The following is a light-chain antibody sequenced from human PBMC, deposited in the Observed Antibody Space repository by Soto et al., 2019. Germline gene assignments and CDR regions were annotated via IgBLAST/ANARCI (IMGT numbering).Light chain of an antibody. CDR1: SSNIGSNT. V-gene: IGLV1-44*01. CDR3: AAWDDSLDGVV. J-gene: IGLJ3*02. Sequence: QSVLTQPPSASGTPGQRVTMSCSGSSSNIGSNTVNRYQQLPGTAPKLLISNNNERPSGVPDRFSGSKSGASASLAISGLQSEDEADYHCAAWDDSLDGVVFGGGTQLTVL. CDR2: NNN.